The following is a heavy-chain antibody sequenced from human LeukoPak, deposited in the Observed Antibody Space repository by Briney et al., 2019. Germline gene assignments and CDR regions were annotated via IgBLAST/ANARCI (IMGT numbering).Heavy chain of an antibody. CDR2: MNPNSGNT. J-gene: IGHJ5*02. V-gene: IGHV1-8*01. D-gene: IGHD6-19*01. CDR1: GYTFTSYD. CDR3: ARGQFLYSSGWNADNWFDP. Sequence: ASVKVSCKASGYTFTSYDINWVRQATGQGLEWMGWMNPNSGNTGYAQKFQGGVTMTRNTSINTAYMVLSSLRSEGTAVYYCARGQFLYSSGWNADNWFDPWGQGTLVTVSS.